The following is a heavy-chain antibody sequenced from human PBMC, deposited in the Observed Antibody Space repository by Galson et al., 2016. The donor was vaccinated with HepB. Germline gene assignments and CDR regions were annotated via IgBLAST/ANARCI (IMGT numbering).Heavy chain of an antibody. CDR2: ISYRGAM. D-gene: IGHD5-18*01. CDR3: ARELRDTGMIFSSYGMDG. CDR1: GGSIRSGDFY. J-gene: IGHJ6*02. Sequence: TLSLTCTVSGGSIRSGDFYWSWIRQPPGKGLEWIGHISYRGAMYYNPSLRSRITISVDMSKNQVSLEVTSVTAADTAVYFCARELRDTGMIFSSYGMDGWGQGTTVTVSS. V-gene: IGHV4-30-4*01.